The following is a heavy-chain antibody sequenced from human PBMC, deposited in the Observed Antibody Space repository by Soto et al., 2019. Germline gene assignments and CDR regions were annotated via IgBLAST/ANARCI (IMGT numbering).Heavy chain of an antibody. CDR1: GDSIGSSTNS. D-gene: IGHD1-1*01. V-gene: IGHV4-39*01. CDR2: IYHSGNT. CDR3: VLLKLLQLRWVTDY. J-gene: IGHJ4*02. Sequence: KTLSLTCTVSGDSIGSSTNSWGWIRQPPGKGLEWIGTIYHSGNTYYNPTLKSRVAISVDMSKNQFSLRLNSVTAADTAVYYCVLLKLLQLRWVTDYWCPGVLVSGST.